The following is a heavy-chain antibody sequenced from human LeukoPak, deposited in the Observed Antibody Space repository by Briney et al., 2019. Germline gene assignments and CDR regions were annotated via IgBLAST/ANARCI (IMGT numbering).Heavy chain of an antibody. V-gene: IGHV1-69*05. J-gene: IGHJ5*02. CDR2: IIPIFGTA. CDR1: GGTFSSYA. Sequence: SVKVSCKASGGTFSSYAISWVRQAPGQGLEWMGGIIPIFGTANYAQKFQGRVTITTDESTSTAYMELSSLRSEDTAVYYCAGPMDCSSTSCYSGFDPWGQGPLVTVSS. CDR3: AGPMDCSSTSCYSGFDP. D-gene: IGHD2-2*02.